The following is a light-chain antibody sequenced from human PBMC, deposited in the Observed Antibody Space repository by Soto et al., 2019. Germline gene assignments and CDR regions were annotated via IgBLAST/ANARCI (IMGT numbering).Light chain of an antibody. J-gene: IGKJ1*01. V-gene: IGKV3-20*01. CDR3: KQYGSSQK. CDR2: GAS. Sequence: EIVLTHSPFTLSLSPVERATLSFMASQSVSSSYLAWYQQKPGQAPRLLIYGASSRATGIPDRFSGSGSGTDFTLTISRLEPEDFAVYYCKQYGSSQKFGQGTKVDIK. CDR1: QSVSSSY.